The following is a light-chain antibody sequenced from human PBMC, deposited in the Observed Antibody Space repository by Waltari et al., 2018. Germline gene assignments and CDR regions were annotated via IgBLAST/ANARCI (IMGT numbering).Light chain of an antibody. CDR1: NIGSIS. CDR2: YDD. Sequence: SYVLTQPPSVSVAPGEPARISCGGNNIGSISVHWYQQKSGQAPVLVMSYDDDRPSGIPERFSGSNSGNTATLTINRVEVGDEADYYCQVWDTGSDHVIFGGGTKLTV. CDR3: QVWDTGSDHVI. V-gene: IGLV3-21*04. J-gene: IGLJ2*01.